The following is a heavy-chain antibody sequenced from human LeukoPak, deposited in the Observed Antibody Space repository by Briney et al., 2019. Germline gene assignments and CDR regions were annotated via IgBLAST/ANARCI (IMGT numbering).Heavy chain of an antibody. Sequence: SETLSLTCTVSGGSIRSYYWSWIRQPPGKGLEWIGYIYYSGSTNYNPSLKSRVTISVDTSKNQFSLKLSSVTAADTAVYYCARVSPLVVGIDYWGQGTLVTVSS. V-gene: IGHV4-59*01. CDR2: IYYSGST. CDR3: ARVSPLVVGIDY. J-gene: IGHJ4*02. D-gene: IGHD3-22*01. CDR1: GGSIRSYY.